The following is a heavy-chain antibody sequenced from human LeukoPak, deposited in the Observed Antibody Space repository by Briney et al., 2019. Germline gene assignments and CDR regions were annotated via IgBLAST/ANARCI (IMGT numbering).Heavy chain of an antibody. D-gene: IGHD1-26*01. CDR1: GFTFSSYA. CDR2: ISGSGGST. J-gene: IGHJ4*02. V-gene: IGHV3-23*01. Sequence: PGGSLRLSCAASGFTFSSYAMSWVRQAPGKGLEWVSAISGSGGSTYYADSVKGRFTISRDNSKNTLYLQMNSLRAEDTAVYYCAKHPHGIVGATHFDYWGQGTLVTVSS. CDR3: AKHPHGIVGATHFDY.